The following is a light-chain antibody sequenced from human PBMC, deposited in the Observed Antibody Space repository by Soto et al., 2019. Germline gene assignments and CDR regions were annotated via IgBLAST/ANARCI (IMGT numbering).Light chain of an antibody. CDR1: QSVSSY. CDR2: DAS. Sequence: EIVLTQSPATLSLSPGERATLSCRASQSVSSYLAWYQQKPGQAPRLLIYDASNRATGIPARFSGSGSGIEFTLTISSLQSEDSAFYYCQQYFNWPLTWTFGPGTKVQIK. CDR3: QQYFNWPLTWT. J-gene: IGKJ3*01. V-gene: IGKV3-11*01.